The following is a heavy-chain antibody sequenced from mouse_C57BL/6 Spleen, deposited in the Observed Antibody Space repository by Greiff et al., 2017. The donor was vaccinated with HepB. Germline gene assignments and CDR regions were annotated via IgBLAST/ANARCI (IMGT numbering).Heavy chain of an antibody. D-gene: IGHD2-4*01. Sequence: VQLQESGPGLVAPSQSLSITCTASGFSLTSYAISWVRQPPGKGLEWLGVIWTGGGTNYNSAPKSRLSISKDNTKSKVFLKMNSLQTDDTARYYCARNKGDYDGVLDYAVDYWGQGTTVTVSS. CDR3: ARNKGDYDGVLDYAVDY. J-gene: IGHJ4*01. CDR2: IWTGGGT. CDR1: GFSLTSYA. V-gene: IGHV2-9-1*01.